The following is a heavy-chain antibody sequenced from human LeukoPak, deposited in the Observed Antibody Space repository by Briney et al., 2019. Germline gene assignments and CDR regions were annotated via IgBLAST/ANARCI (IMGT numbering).Heavy chain of an antibody. CDR1: GYTFTGYY. D-gene: IGHD1-26*01. V-gene: IGHV1-2*04. J-gene: IGHJ4*02. Sequence: GASVKVSCTASGYTFTGYYMHWVRQAPGQGLEWMGWINPNSGGTNYAQKFQGWVTMTRDTSISTAYMELSRLRSDDTAVYYCARGGTLSGSYRLFDYWGQGTLVTVSS. CDR2: INPNSGGT. CDR3: ARGGTLSGSYRLFDY.